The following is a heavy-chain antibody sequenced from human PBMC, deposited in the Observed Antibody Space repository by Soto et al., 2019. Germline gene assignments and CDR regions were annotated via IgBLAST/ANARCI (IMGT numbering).Heavy chain of an antibody. D-gene: IGHD2-15*01. J-gene: IGHJ4*02. V-gene: IGHV2-70*17. CDR2: IDWDDDK. CDR3: ARTRLSGGSDRTPDY. Sequence: VSGPTLVNPTQTLTLTCTFSGFSLSTSGMCVSWIRQPPGKALEWLARIDWDDDKLYSTSLKTRLTISKDTFRNQVVLTITNMDPVDTATYYCARTRLSGGSDRTPDYWGQGTLVTVSS. CDR1: GFSLSTSGMC.